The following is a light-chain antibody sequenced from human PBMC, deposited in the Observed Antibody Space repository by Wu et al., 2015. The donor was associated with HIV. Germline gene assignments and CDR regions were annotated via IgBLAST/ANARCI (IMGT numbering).Light chain of an antibody. CDR3: QQYDSYPPVAT. CDR2: AAS. J-gene: IGKJ1*01. V-gene: IGKV1-8*01. Sequence: AIRMTQSPSSLSASTGDRVTITCRASQGIGSYLAWYQQKPGEAPKLLIYAASTLQSGVPSRFSGSGSGTDFNLTISCLQSEDFATYHCQQYDSYPPVATFGQGTKLEVK. CDR1: QGIGSY.